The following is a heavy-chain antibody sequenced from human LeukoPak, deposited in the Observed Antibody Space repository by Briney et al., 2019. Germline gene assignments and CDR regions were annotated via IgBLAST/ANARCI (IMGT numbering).Heavy chain of an antibody. J-gene: IGHJ4*02. CDR2: ISGSGDST. Sequence: GGSLRLSCAASGFXFISYAITWVRQAPGKGLEWVSAISGSGDSTYYADSVKGRFTISRDNSKNTLYLQMNSLRAEDTAVYFCAKDKQCSGRTCFADYWGQGTLVTVSS. V-gene: IGHV3-23*01. CDR1: GFXFISYA. D-gene: IGHD2-15*01. CDR3: AKDKQCSGRTCFADY.